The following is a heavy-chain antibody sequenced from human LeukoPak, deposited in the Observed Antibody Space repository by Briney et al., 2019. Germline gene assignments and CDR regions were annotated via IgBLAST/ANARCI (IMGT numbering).Heavy chain of an antibody. CDR3: ATDPYPQGPIDY. V-gene: IGHV1-2*02. CDR2: INPNSGGT. D-gene: IGHD2-2*01. J-gene: IGHJ4*02. CDR1: GYTFTGYY. Sequence: ASVKASCKASGYTFTGYYMHWVRQAPGQGLEWMGWINPNSGGTNYAQKFQGRVTMTRDTFISTAYMELSRLRSDDTAVYYCATDPYPQGPIDYWGQGTLVTVSS.